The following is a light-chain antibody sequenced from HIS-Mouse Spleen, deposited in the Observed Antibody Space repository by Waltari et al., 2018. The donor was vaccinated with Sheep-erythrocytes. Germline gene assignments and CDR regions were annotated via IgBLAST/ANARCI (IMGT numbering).Light chain of an antibody. Sequence: QSALTQPRSVSGSPGQSVTISCTGTSSDVGGYNYVSWYQQHPGKAPKLMIYDLSKRPSGVPDRFSGSKSGNTASLTISGLQAEDEADYYCQAWDSSIVVFGGGTKLTVL. V-gene: IGLV2-11*01. CDR3: QAWDSSIVV. CDR1: SSDVGGYNY. CDR2: DLS. J-gene: IGLJ2*01.